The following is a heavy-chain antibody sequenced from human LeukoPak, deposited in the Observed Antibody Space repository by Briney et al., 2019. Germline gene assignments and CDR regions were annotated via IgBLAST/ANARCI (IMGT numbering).Heavy chain of an antibody. J-gene: IGHJ5*02. CDR1: GGSISSGSYY. Sequence: SETLSLTCTVSGGSISSGSYYWSWIRQPAGKGLEWIGRFYTSGSTNYNPSLKSRVTISVDTSKNQFSLKLSSVTAADTAVYYCARGVGPAATYNWFDPWGQGTLVTVSS. CDR3: ARGVGPAATYNWFDP. V-gene: IGHV4-61*02. D-gene: IGHD2-2*01. CDR2: FYTSGST.